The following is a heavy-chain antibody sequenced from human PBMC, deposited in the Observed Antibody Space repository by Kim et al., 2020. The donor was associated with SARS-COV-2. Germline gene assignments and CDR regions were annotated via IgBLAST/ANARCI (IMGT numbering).Heavy chain of an antibody. J-gene: IGHJ1*01. Sequence: YNPSLKSRVTISVDTSKNQFSLKLRSVTAADTAVYYCARDKVRDSHAAMQYWGQGTLVTVSS. CDR3: ARDKVRDSHAAMQY. D-gene: IGHD2-15*01. V-gene: IGHV4-34*01.